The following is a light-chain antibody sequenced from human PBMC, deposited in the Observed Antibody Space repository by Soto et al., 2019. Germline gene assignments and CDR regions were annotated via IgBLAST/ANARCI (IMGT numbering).Light chain of an antibody. CDR3: QQYGRSPMFT. J-gene: IGKJ2*01. V-gene: IGKV3-20*01. Sequence: EIVLTQSPGSLSLSPGDRATFPCRASQSVSSDYLAWYQQKPGQAPRLLIYSAFRGAGGIRDRFSGSGSERYFILPISRVEPEDFAVYFCQQYGRSPMFTFGQGTKLEVK. CDR2: SAF. CDR1: QSVSSDY.